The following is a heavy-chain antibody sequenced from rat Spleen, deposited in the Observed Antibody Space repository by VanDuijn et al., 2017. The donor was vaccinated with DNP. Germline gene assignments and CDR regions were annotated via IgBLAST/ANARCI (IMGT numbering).Heavy chain of an antibody. CDR3: ARSDYYDGSYYYGYFDF. Sequence: VKLVESGGGLVQPGRSLKLSCAASGFNFNDYWMGWVRQPPGKGLEWIAAVSNGGNTYYNSVLKSRLSISRDTSKSQVFLKMNSLQSEDTAMYFCARSDYYDGSYYYGYFDFWGQGVMVTVSS. V-gene: IGHV2S12*01. CDR2: VSNGGNT. CDR1: GFNFNDYW. D-gene: IGHD1-12*02. J-gene: IGHJ2*01.